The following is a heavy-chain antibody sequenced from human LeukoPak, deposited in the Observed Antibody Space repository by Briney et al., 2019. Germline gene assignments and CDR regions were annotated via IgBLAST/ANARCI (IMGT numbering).Heavy chain of an antibody. J-gene: IGHJ4*02. V-gene: IGHV3-23*01. Sequence: GGSLRLSCAASGFTFSSYAMTWVRQAPGKGLEWVSAISGSGGGTYYADSVKGRFTISRDNSKNTLYLQMNSLRAEDTAVYYCAKERSFGTWLGDYWGQGTLVTVSS. CDR3: AKERSFGTWLGDY. D-gene: IGHD2/OR15-2a*01. CDR1: GFTFSSYA. CDR2: ISGSGGGT.